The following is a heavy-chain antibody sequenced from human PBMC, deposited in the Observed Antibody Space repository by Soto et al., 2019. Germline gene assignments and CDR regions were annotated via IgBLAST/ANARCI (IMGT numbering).Heavy chain of an antibody. J-gene: IGHJ5*02. Sequence: QVQLQESGPGLVKPSETLSLTCTVSGGSVRSGNYYWTWIRQPPGKGLEWIGFVYYSGSTNYNPSLKSRATMSLDTAKNQFSLNLTSVTAADTAVYYCAGAVYCSGGSCSFDHWGQGTLVTVS. CDR3: AGAVYCSGGSCSFDH. CDR2: VYYSGST. CDR1: GGSVRSGNYY. D-gene: IGHD2-15*01. V-gene: IGHV4-61*01.